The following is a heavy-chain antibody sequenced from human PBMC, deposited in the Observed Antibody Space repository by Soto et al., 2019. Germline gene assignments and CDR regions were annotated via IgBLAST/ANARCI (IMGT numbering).Heavy chain of an antibody. Sequence: EVQLVESGGGLVQPGGSLRLSCAASGFTFSSYGMHWVRQARGKGLVWVSRMNSDGSTTSYADSVKGRFTISRDNAKNTVYLQMNSLTAEDTAVYYCARVGRGFWYFDLWGRGTLVTVSS. CDR3: ARVGRGFWYFDL. CDR2: MNSDGSTT. V-gene: IGHV3-74*01. J-gene: IGHJ2*01. CDR1: GFTFSSYG.